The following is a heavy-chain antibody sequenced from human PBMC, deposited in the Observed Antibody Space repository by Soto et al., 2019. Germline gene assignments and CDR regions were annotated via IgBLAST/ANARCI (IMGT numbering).Heavy chain of an antibody. J-gene: IGHJ4*02. D-gene: IGHD3-3*01. CDR1: GGSISSYY. CDR2: IYYSGST. CDR3: ARGAHFGVAHYDY. Sequence: SETLSLTCTVSGGSISSYYWSWIRQPPGKGLEWIGYIYYSGSTNYNPSLKSRVTISVDTSKNQFSLKLSSVTAADTAVYYCARGAHFGVAHYDYWGQGTLVTVSS. V-gene: IGHV4-59*01.